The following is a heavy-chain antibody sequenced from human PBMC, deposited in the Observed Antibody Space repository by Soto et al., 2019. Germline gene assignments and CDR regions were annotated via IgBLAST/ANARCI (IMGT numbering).Heavy chain of an antibody. CDR2: IYCNDDK. Sequence: SVPTVVNPTQTLTLTCTFSGFSLSTSGVGVGWIRQPPGKALEWLALIYCNDDKRYSPSLKSRLTITKDTSKNQVVLTMTNMDPVDTATYYCAHRATYYDFWSGVPSFEYWGKGTLVTVSS. V-gene: IGHV2-5*01. D-gene: IGHD3-3*01. CDR1: GFSLSTSGVG. CDR3: AHRATYYDFWSGVPSFEY. J-gene: IGHJ4*02.